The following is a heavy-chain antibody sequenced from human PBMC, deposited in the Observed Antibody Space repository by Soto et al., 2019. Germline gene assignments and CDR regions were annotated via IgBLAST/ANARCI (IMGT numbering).Heavy chain of an antibody. CDR1: GFTFSSYS. CDR3: ARPRTGDQEAFDI. D-gene: IGHD7-27*01. J-gene: IGHJ3*02. CDR2: ISSSSSTI. V-gene: IGHV3-48*04. Sequence: GGSLRLSCAASGFTFSSYSMNWVRQAPGKGLEWVSYISSSSSTIYYADSVKGRFTISRDNAKNSLYLQMNSLRAEDTAVYDCARPRTGDQEAFDIWGQGTMVTVS.